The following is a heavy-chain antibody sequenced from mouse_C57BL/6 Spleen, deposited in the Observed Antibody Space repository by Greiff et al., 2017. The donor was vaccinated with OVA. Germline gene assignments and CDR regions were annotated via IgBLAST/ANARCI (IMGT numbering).Heavy chain of an antibody. V-gene: IGHV1-72*01. Sequence: QVQLLQPGAELVKPGASVKLSCKASGYTFTSYWMHWVKQRPGRGLEWIGRIDPNCGGTKYNEKFKSKDTLTVDKPSSTAYMQLSSLKSEDSAVFYCSRSDYDNYYFDYWGQGTTLTVSS. CDR1: GYTFTSYW. D-gene: IGHD2-1*01. CDR3: SRSDYDNYYFDY. CDR2: IDPNCGGT. J-gene: IGHJ2*01.